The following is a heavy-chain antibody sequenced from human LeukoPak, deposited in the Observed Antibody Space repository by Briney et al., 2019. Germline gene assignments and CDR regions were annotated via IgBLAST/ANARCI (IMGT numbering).Heavy chain of an antibody. D-gene: IGHD6-19*01. J-gene: IGHJ4*02. V-gene: IGHV3-23*01. CDR1: GFTFSSYA. Sequence: GSLRLSCAASGFTFSSYAMTWVRQAPGKGLEWVATIVGNGGSIYYADSVKGRFTISRDNSKNTLYLQMNSLRAEDTAVYYCARENSGPEYWGQGTLVTVSS. CDR3: ARENSGPEY. CDR2: IVGNGGSI.